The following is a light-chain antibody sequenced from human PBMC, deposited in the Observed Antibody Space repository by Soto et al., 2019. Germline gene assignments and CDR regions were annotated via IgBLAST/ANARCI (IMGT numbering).Light chain of an antibody. J-gene: IGLJ1*01. CDR3: NSYTATSTLYV. V-gene: IGLV2-14*01. CDR1: SSDVGGYNY. CDR2: EVS. Sequence: QSALTQPASVSGSPGQSITISCTGTSSDVGGYNYVSWYQQHPGKAPKLLIYEVSNRPSGVSNRFSGSKSDNMASLTISGLQAEDEADYYCNSYTATSTLYVFGTGTQLTVL.